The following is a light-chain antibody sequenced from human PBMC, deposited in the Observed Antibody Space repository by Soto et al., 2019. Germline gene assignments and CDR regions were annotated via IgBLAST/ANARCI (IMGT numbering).Light chain of an antibody. J-gene: IGKJ1*01. CDR1: QGIGND. Sequence: AIQVTQSPSSLSASVGDRVTISCRARQGIGNDLWWDPQKPGKAPKLLIYEASTLQPGVASRVSGSGSGSDFTLTVSSLQPGDFATYEGLQYYVYPGTFVQGTKVEVK. V-gene: IGKV1-6*01. CDR3: LQYYVYPGT. CDR2: EAS.